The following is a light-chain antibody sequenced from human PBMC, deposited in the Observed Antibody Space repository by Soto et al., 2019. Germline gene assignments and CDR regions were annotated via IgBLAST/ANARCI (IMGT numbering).Light chain of an antibody. CDR3: QQYNSYSIT. CDR1: QSISSW. Sequence: DIQMTQSPSTLSASVGDRVTITCRASQSISSWLAWDQQKPGKAPKLLIYDASSMESGVPSRFSGSGSGTEFTLTIISLQPDDFATYYCQQYNSYSITFGQGTRLESK. CDR2: DAS. V-gene: IGKV1-5*01. J-gene: IGKJ5*01.